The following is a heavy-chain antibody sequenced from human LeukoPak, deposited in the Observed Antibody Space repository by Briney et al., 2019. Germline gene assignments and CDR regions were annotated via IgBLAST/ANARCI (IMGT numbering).Heavy chain of an antibody. CDR3: ASADYDMAFDI. Sequence: SQTLSLTCTVSGGSISSGGYYWSWIRQHPGKGLEWIGYIYYSGSTDYNPSLKSRFTMSVDTSKNQFSLKLSSVTAADTAVYYFASADYDMAFDIWGQGTMVTVSS. V-gene: IGHV4-31*03. D-gene: IGHD3-9*01. CDR1: GGSISSGGYY. CDR2: IYYSGST. J-gene: IGHJ3*02.